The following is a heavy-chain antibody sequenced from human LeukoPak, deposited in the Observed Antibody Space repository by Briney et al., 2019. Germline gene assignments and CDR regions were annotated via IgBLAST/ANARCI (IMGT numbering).Heavy chain of an antibody. D-gene: IGHD3-10*02. J-gene: IGHJ4*02. V-gene: IGHV3-53*01. CDR3: ARGLLFGELFSY. CDR2: IYSGGST. Sequence: GGSLRLSCAASGFTVSSNYMSWVRQAPGKGLEWVSVIYSGGSTYYADSVKGRFTISRDNSKSTLYLQMNSLRAEDTAVYYCARGLLFGELFSYWGQGTLVTVSS. CDR1: GFTVSSNY.